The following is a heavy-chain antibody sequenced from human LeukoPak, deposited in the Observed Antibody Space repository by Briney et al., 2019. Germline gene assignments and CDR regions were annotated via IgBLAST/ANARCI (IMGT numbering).Heavy chain of an antibody. Sequence: GGSLRLSCAASGFTFDDYAMHWGRQAPGEGLEWVSGISWNSGSIGYADSVKGRFTISRDNAKNSLYLQMNSLRAEDTALYYCAKDTSSWYHDAFDIWGQGTMVTVSS. CDR3: AKDTSSWYHDAFDI. CDR2: ISWNSGSI. D-gene: IGHD6-13*01. V-gene: IGHV3-9*01. CDR1: GFTFDDYA. J-gene: IGHJ3*02.